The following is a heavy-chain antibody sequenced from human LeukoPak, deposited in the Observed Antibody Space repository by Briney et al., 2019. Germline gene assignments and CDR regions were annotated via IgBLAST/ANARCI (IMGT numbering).Heavy chain of an antibody. CDR3: AKGGAVSSKSITMVRGTRRYYYYMDV. D-gene: IGHD3-10*01. CDR2: ISGSGDST. Sequence: PGGSLRLSCAASGFTFSSYWMSWVRQAPGKGLEWVSTISGSGDSTYYADSVKGRFTVSRDNSKNTLYLQMNSLRAEDTAVYYCAKGGAVSSKSITMVRGTRRYYYYMDVWGKGTTVTISS. V-gene: IGHV3-23*01. CDR1: GFTFSSYW. J-gene: IGHJ6*03.